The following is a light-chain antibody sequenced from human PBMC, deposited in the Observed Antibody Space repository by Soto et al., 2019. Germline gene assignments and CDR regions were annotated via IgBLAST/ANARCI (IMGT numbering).Light chain of an antibody. CDR2: GAS. Sequence: EIVLTQSPGTLSLSPGERATLSCRASQSVSGSYLAWYQQKPGQATRLLIYGASSRATGIPDRFSGSGFGTDITLTISRLEPEDFAVYYCQQYGTSPPAYTFGQGTKLEIK. J-gene: IGKJ2*01. V-gene: IGKV3-20*01. CDR1: QSVSGSY. CDR3: QQYGTSPPAYT.